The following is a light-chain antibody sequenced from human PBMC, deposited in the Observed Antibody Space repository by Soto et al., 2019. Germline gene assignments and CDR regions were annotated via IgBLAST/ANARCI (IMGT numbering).Light chain of an antibody. J-gene: IGLJ2*01. CDR3: QSYDNTLSASL. CDR1: SSNIGAGHV. V-gene: IGLV1-40*01. Sequence: QSVLTQPPSVSGAPGQWVTISCTGSSSNIGAGHVVHWYQQFPGRAPNLLIYGSSNRPSGVPDRFSGSKSGTSASLAITGLQAEDEADYYCQSYDNTLSASLFGGGTKLTVL. CDR2: GSS.